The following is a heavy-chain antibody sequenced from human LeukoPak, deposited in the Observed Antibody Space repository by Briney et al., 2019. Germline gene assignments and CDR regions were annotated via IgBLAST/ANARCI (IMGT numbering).Heavy chain of an antibody. CDR2: IYYSGST. D-gene: IGHD3-9*01. V-gene: IGHV4-39*01. Sequence: SETLFLTCTVSGGSISSSSYYWGWIRQPPGKGLEWIGSIYYSGSTYYNPSLKSRVTISVDTSKNQFSLKLSSVTAADTAVYYCARQASPYYDILTGYYESPFHWGQGTLVTVSS. J-gene: IGHJ4*02. CDR1: GGSISSSSYY. CDR3: ARQASPYYDILTGYYESPFH.